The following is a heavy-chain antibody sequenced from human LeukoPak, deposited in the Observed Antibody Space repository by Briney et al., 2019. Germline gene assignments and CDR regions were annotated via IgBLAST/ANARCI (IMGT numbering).Heavy chain of an antibody. CDR2: IIPIFGTA. CDR3: ARVCYDLLGDYYYYGMDV. J-gene: IGHJ6*02. CDR1: GGTFSSYA. Sequence: SVKVSCKASGGTFSSYAISWVRQAPGQGLEWMGGIIPIFGTANYAQKFQGRVTITADESTSTAYMELGSLRSEDTAVYYCARVCYDLLGDYYYYGMDVWGQGTTVTVSS. D-gene: IGHD3-3*01. V-gene: IGHV1-69*13.